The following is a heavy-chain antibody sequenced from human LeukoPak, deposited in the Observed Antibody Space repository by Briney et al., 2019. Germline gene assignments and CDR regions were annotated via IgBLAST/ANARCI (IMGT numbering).Heavy chain of an antibody. J-gene: IGHJ4*02. CDR3: AKSHHVTAIDY. CDR1: GFTVSSNS. D-gene: IGHD2-21*02. Sequence: GGSLRLSCTVSGFTVSSNSMSWVRQAPGKGLEWVSAISGSGGSTYYAGSVKGRFTISRDNSKNTLYLQMNSLRADDTAVYYCAKSHHVTAIDYWGQGTLVTVSS. V-gene: IGHV3-23*01. CDR2: ISGSGGST.